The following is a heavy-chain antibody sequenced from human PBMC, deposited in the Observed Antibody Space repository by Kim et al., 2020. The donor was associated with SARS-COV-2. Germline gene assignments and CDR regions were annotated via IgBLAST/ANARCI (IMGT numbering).Heavy chain of an antibody. CDR3: ARAPPDMVRGNKRVQRSPYYYYVDV. D-gene: IGHD3-10*01. CDR1: GGSFSGYY. CDR2: INHSGST. V-gene: IGHV4-34*01. Sequence: SETLSLTCAVYGGSFSGYYWSWIRQPPGKGLEWIGEINHSGSTNYNPSLKSRVTISVDTSKNQFSLKLSSVTAADTAVYYCARAPPDMVRGNKRVQRSPYYYYVDVWGKGTTVTVSS. J-gene: IGHJ6*03.